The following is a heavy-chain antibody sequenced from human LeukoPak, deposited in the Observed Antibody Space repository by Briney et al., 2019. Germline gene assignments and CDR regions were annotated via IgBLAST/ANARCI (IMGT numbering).Heavy chain of an antibody. V-gene: IGHV4-30-4*08. CDR1: GDSITSGDNY. D-gene: IGHD3-22*01. Sequence: PSQTLSLTCTVSGDSITSGDNYWTWIRQSPGKGLEWLGYIYHNGVTYYNPSLGSRMTMSVDTSKNQFSLRLGGLSAADTAVYYCARSTEMFYYPLGIWGQGTVVIVSS. CDR3: ARSTEMFYYPLGI. J-gene: IGHJ3*01. CDR2: IYHNGVT.